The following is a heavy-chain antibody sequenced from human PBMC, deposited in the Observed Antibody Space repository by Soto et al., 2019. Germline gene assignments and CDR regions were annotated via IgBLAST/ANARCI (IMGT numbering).Heavy chain of an antibody. CDR2: ITSSGSTI. V-gene: IGHV3-48*03. D-gene: IGHD2-15*01. J-gene: IGHJ3*02. Sequence: EVQLVESEGGLVQPGGSLRLSCVASGFTFRSYEMNWVRQAPGKGLEWFSYITSSGSTIYYADSVKGRFTISRDNAKNSLYLQMNILRAEDTAVYYCATDCCGGSCHDAFDIWVQGTMVTVSS. CDR3: ATDCCGGSCHDAFDI. CDR1: GFTFRSYE.